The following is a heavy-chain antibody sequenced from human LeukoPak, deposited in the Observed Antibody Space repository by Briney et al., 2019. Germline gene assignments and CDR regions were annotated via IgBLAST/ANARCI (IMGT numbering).Heavy chain of an antibody. Sequence: PGGSLRLSCVASGFTFSSYSMNWVRQAPGEGLEWVSYISSLSGTIYYADSVKGRFTISRDNAKNSLYLQMDSLRAEDTAVYYCARARAIGSGAIDYWGQGTLVTVSS. CDR1: GFTFSSYS. CDR2: ISSLSGTI. D-gene: IGHD3-10*01. CDR3: ARARAIGSGAIDY. V-gene: IGHV3-48*01. J-gene: IGHJ4*02.